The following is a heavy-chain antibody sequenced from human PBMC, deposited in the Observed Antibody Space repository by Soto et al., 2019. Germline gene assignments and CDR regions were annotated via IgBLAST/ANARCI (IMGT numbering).Heavy chain of an antibody. J-gene: IGHJ1*01. Sequence: SLRLSCAASGFTFGSYAMSWVRQAPGKGLEWVSTIDKTGVSTYYADSVKGRFTISRDNSKQTLHLQMISLRADDTAVYYCAKEDNYYDSSGYYLEYFQHWGQGTLVTVSS. CDR1: GFTFGSYA. CDR3: AKEDNYYDSSGYYLEYFQH. V-gene: IGHV3-23*01. D-gene: IGHD3-22*01. CDR2: IDKTGVST.